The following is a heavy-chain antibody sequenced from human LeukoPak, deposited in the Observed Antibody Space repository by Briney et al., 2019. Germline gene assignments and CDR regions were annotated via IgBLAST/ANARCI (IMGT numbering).Heavy chain of an antibody. V-gene: IGHV4-34*01. CDR3: ARGQLHCSGGPPSCYSYYFDY. Sequence: PSETLSLTCAVYGGSFRGYYWNWIRQPPGKGLEWIGEINHSGSANYNPSLKSRVTTSVDTSKNQFSLKLSSVTAADTAVYYCARGQLHCSGGPPSCYSYYFDYWGQGTLVTVSS. CDR2: INHSGSA. J-gene: IGHJ4*02. CDR1: GGSFRGYY. D-gene: IGHD2-15*01.